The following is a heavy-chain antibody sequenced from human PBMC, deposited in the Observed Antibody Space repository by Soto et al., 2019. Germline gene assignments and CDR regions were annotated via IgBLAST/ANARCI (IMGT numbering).Heavy chain of an antibody. V-gene: IGHV3-23*01. Sequence: EVQLLESGGGLVQPGGSLRLSCAASGFTFSSYAMSWVRQAPGKGLEWVSAISGSGGSTYYADSVKGRFTISRDNSKNTLYLQMNSLRAEDTAVYYCAKVSMAFYGDTLFFDYWGQGTLVTVSS. CDR3: AKVSMAFYGDTLFFDY. CDR1: GFTFSSYA. J-gene: IGHJ4*02. D-gene: IGHD4-17*01. CDR2: ISGSGGST.